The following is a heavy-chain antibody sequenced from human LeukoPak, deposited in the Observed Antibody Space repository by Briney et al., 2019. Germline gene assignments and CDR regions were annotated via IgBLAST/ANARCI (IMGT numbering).Heavy chain of an antibody. J-gene: IGHJ4*02. V-gene: IGHV1-2*02. Sequence: ASVKVSCKASGYTFTGYYMHWVRQAPGQGLEWMGWINPNSGGTNYAQKFQGRVTMTRDTSISTAYMELSRLRSDDTAVYYCARVRFWSGYYVDYRGQGTLVTVSS. D-gene: IGHD3-3*01. CDR1: GYTFTGYY. CDR3: ARVRFWSGYYVDY. CDR2: INPNSGGT.